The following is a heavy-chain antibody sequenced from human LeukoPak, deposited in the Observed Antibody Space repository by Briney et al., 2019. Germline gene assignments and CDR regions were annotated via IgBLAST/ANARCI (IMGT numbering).Heavy chain of an antibody. J-gene: IGHJ4*02. V-gene: IGHV3-23*01. CDR2: ISGGGTST. CDR3: AKQIYYTSRNQRETSDY. Sequence: PGGSLRLSCAASGFAFSTYAMSWVRQAPGKGPQWVSAISGGGTSTYYADSVRGRFTISRDNSKNTLYLQMNSLRAEDTAVYYCAKQIYYTSRNQRETSDYWGQGTLVTVSS. CDR1: GFAFSTYA. D-gene: IGHD3-10*01.